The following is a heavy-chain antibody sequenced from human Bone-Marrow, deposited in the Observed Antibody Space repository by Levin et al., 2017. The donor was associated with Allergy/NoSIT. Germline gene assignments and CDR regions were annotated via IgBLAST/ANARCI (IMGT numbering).Heavy chain of an antibody. CDR1: GFTFNSYT. CDR3: ARQIAVTGSYHFDY. Sequence: ASVKVSCAASGFTFNSYTMNWVRQSPGKGLEWVSSISSSSSFEYYADSVKGRFTISRDNAKNSLYLQMHTLRAEDTALYYCARQIAVTGSYHFDYWGQGSLVTVSS. D-gene: IGHD6-13*01. J-gene: IGHJ4*02. V-gene: IGHV3-21*01. CDR2: ISSSSSFE.